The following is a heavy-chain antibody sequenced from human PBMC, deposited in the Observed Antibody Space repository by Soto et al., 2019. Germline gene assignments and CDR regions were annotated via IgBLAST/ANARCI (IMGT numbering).Heavy chain of an antibody. J-gene: IGHJ4*02. CDR3: GRLEVLAKISYYFDY. V-gene: IGHV4-39*01. Sequence: GSLRLSCAASGFTFSNVWMHWVRQAPGKGLEWIGSVYYSGSTYYNPSLESRVTISVDKSKNQFSLKLMSLSAADTAVYYCGRLEVLAKISYYFDYWCQGALVTGSS. CDR2: VYYSGST. D-gene: IGHD2-8*02. CDR1: GFTFSNVW.